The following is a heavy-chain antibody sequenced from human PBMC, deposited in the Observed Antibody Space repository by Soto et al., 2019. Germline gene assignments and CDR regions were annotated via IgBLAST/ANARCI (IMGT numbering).Heavy chain of an antibody. J-gene: IGHJ4*02. Sequence: AGGSLRLSCAASGFTFSDSAMHWVRQASGKGLEWVGRIRNKGNNYATAYTASVKGRFTISRDDSKNTVYLQMNSLKIDDTAVYYCTSRRDWTAVDPLDYWGLGTLVTVSS. CDR2: IRNKGNNYAT. CDR1: GFTFSDSA. CDR3: TSRRDWTAVDPLDY. V-gene: IGHV3-73*01. D-gene: IGHD5-18*01.